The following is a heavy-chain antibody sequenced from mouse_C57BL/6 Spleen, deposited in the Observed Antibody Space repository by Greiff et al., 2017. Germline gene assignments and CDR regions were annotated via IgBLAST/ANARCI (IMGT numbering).Heavy chain of an antibody. J-gene: IGHJ1*03. Sequence: QVQLQQPGAELVMPGASVKLSCKASGYTFTSYWMHWVKQRPGQGLEWIGEIDPSDSYTNYNQKFKGKSTLTVDKSSSTAYMQLSSLTSEDSAVYYCARGLLHWYFDVWGTGTTVTVSS. CDR3: ARGLLHWYFDV. CDR1: GYTFTSYW. CDR2: IDPSDSYT. D-gene: IGHD2-13*01. V-gene: IGHV1-69*01.